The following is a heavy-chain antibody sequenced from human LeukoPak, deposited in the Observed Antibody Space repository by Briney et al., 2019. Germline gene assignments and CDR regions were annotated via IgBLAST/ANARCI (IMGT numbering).Heavy chain of an antibody. V-gene: IGHV4-39*01. J-gene: IGHJ4*02. D-gene: IGHD5-12*01. CDR3: ARWSLVATTYYFDY. CDR2: IYYSGST. CDR1: GGSISSSSYY. Sequence: SETLSLTCTVSGGSISSSSYYWGWIRRPPGKGLEWIGSIYYSGSTYYNPSLKSRVTISVDTSKNQFSLKLSSVTAADTAVYYCARWSLVATTYYFDYWGQGTLVTVSS.